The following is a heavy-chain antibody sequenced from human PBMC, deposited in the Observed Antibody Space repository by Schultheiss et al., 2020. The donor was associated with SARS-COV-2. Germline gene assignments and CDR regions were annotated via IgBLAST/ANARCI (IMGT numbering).Heavy chain of an antibody. J-gene: IGHJ4*02. D-gene: IGHD6-13*01. V-gene: IGHV3-71*01. CDR1: GFTFSDYY. CDR3: ARAEYSSSWYALGY. Sequence: GGSLRLSCAASGFTFSDYYMSWIRQAPGKGLEWVGFIRSKAYGGTTEYAASVKGRFTISRDDSKSIAYLQMNSLRAEDTAVYYCARAEYSSSWYALGYWGQGTLVTVSS. CDR2: IRSKAYGGTT.